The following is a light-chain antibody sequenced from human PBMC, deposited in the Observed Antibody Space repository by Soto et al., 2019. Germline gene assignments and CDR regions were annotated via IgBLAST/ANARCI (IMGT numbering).Light chain of an antibody. CDR3: QHYNSYSEA. CDR1: QTISSW. J-gene: IGKJ1*01. CDR2: KAS. Sequence: DIQMTQSPSTLSGSVGDRVTITCRARQTISSWLAWYQQKPGKAPKLLIYKASTLKSGVPSRFSGSGSGTEFTLTISSPQPDDFATYYCQHYNSYSEAFGQWTKVELK. V-gene: IGKV1-5*03.